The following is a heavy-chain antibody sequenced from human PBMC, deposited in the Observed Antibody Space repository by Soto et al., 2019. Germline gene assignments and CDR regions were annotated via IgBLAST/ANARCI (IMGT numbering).Heavy chain of an antibody. Sequence: PSETLSLTCAVYGGSFSGYYWSWIRQPPGKGLEWIGEINHSGSTNYNPSLKSRVTISVDTSKNQFSLKLSSVTAADTAVYYCARSGNSSSSWWFDPWGQGTLVTVSS. J-gene: IGHJ5*02. CDR2: INHSGST. V-gene: IGHV4-34*01. CDR1: GGSFSGYY. CDR3: ARSGNSSSSWWFDP. D-gene: IGHD6-6*01.